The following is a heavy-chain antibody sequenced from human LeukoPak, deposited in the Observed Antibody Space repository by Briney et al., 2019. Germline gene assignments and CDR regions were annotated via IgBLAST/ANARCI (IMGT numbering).Heavy chain of an antibody. V-gene: IGHV4-59*01. CDR2: IYYSGST. D-gene: IGHD1-26*01. Sequence: SETLSLTCTVSGGSISSYYWSWIRQPPGKGLEWIGYIYYSGSTNYNPSLKSRVTISVDTSKNQFSLKLSSVTAADTAVYYCARGGSYSGSYYPYYYGMDVWGQGTTVTVSS. CDR1: GGSISSYY. CDR3: ARGGSYSGSYYPYYYGMDV. J-gene: IGHJ6*02.